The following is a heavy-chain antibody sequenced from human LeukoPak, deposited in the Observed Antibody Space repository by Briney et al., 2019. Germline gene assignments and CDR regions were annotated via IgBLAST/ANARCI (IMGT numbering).Heavy chain of an antibody. CDR3: ARGEYYGSGSYYNPDFDY. CDR1: GYTFTSYD. V-gene: IGHV1-8*01. D-gene: IGHD3-10*01. CDR2: MNPNSGNT. J-gene: IGHJ4*02. Sequence: GASVKVSCKASGYTFTSYDINLVRQATGQGLEWMGWMNPNSGNTGYVQKFQGRVTMTRNTSISTAYMELSSLRSEDTAVYYCARGEYYGSGSYYNPDFDYWGQGTLVTVSS.